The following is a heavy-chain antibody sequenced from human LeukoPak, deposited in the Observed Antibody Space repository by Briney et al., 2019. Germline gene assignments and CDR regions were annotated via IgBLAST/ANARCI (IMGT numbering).Heavy chain of an antibody. D-gene: IGHD2-2*01. CDR2: ISSSSSYI. J-gene: IGHJ4*02. CDR3: ARNPGIVVVPAATPGGYFDY. V-gene: IGHV3-21*01. CDR1: RFTFSSYS. Sequence: GGSLRLSCAASRFTFSSYSMNWVRQAPGKGLEWVSSISSSSSYIYYADSVKGRFTISRDNAKNSLYLQMNSLRAEDTAVYYCARNPGIVVVPAATPGGYFDYWGQGTLVTVSS.